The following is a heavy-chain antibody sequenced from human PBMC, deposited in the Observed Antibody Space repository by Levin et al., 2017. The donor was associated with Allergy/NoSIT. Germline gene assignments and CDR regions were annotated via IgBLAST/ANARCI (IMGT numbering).Heavy chain of an antibody. CDR1: GGSFRGYY. Sequence: PSQTLSLTCAVYGGSFRGYYWSWIRQPPGKGLEWIGEINHSGSTNYNPSLKSRVTISVDTSKNQFSLKLSSVTAADTAVYYCARKPWSYPQKPFDYWGQGTLVTVSS. CDR3: ARKPWSYPQKPFDY. J-gene: IGHJ4*02. V-gene: IGHV4-34*01. D-gene: IGHD3-16*02. CDR2: INHSGST.